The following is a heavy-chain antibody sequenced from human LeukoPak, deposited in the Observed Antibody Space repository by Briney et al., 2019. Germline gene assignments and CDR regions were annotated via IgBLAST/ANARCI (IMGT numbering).Heavy chain of an antibody. CDR3: ARDRTIFGVVTLDY. D-gene: IGHD3-3*01. Sequence: GGSLRLSCAASGFTFSSYSMNWVRQAPGKGLEWVSSISSSSSYIYYADSVKGRFTISRDNAKNSLYLQMNSLRAEDTAVYYCARDRTIFGVVTLDYWGQGTLVTVSS. J-gene: IGHJ4*02. CDR2: ISSSSSYI. V-gene: IGHV3-21*01. CDR1: GFTFSSYS.